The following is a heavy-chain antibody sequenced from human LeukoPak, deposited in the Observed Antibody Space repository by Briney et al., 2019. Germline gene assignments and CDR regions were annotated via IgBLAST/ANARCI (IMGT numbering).Heavy chain of an antibody. J-gene: IGHJ4*02. V-gene: IGHV1-69*13. CDR2: IIPIFGTA. Sequence: SVKVSCKASGGTFSSYAISWVRQAPGQGLEWMGGIIPIFGTANYAQKLQGRVTITADESTSTAYMELSSLRSEDTAVYYCARDRGSYARGLFDYWGQGTLVTVSS. CDR3: ARDRGSYARGLFDY. CDR1: GGTFSSYA. D-gene: IGHD1-26*01.